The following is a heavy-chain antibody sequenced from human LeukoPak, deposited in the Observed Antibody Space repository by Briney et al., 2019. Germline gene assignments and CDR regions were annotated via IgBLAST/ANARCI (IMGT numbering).Heavy chain of an antibody. D-gene: IGHD3-16*01. CDR3: ARHPPVHKGEDWFDP. J-gene: IGHJ5*02. CDR1: GGSISSSSYY. Sequence: RSSETLSLTRTVSGGSISSSSYYWGWIRQPPGKGLEWIGSIYYSGSTYYNPSLKSRVTISVDTSKNQFSLKLSSVTAADTAVYYCARHPPVHKGEDWFDPWGQGNLVTVSS. CDR2: IYYSGST. V-gene: IGHV4-39*01.